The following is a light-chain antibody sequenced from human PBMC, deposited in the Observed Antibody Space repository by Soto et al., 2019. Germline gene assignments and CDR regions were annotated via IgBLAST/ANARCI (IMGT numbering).Light chain of an antibody. Sequence: EIVMAQSPATLSVSPGERATLSCRASQSVSSTLAWYQQKPGQAPWLLIYGASTRATGVPARFSGSGSGTKFTLTISSLQSEDFAVYYCQQYNNWPLTFGGGTKVEI. CDR2: GAS. CDR3: QQYNNWPLT. CDR1: QSVSST. V-gene: IGKV3-15*01. J-gene: IGKJ4*01.